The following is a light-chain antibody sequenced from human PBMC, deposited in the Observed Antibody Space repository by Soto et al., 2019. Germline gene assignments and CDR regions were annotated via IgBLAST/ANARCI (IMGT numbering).Light chain of an antibody. J-gene: IGKJ1*01. V-gene: IGKV3-20*01. CDR3: QLYGPSLTWT. CDR2: GAS. Sequence: ETVLTQSPGTLSLSPGERATLSCRASQSVTSNYLAWYQQKPGQAPRLLIFGASGRATGIPDRFSGSGSGTDFTLTFRRLEPEDFAVYYCQLYGPSLTWTFGQGTKVAIK. CDR1: QSVTSNY.